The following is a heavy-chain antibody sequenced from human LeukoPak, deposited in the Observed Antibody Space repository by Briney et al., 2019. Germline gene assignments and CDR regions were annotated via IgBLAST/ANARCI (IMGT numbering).Heavy chain of an antibody. CDR1: DGSISSGAYY. CDR2: IYYTGST. Sequence: TLSLTCSVSDGSISSGAYYWTWIPQPPGKGLGWIGNIYYTGSTYYNPSLKSRVTMSVDTSKNQFSLKLRSVAAADTAVYYCVRGLSTVTTIWFDPWGQGTLVTVSS. CDR3: VRGLSTVTTIWFDP. D-gene: IGHD4-17*01. J-gene: IGHJ5*02. V-gene: IGHV4-31*03.